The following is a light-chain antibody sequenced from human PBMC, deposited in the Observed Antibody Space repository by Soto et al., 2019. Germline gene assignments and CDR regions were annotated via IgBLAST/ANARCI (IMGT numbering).Light chain of an antibody. V-gene: IGKV3-15*01. Sequence: EIVMTQSPATLSVSPGERATLSCRASESVSSNLAWYQHKPGQAPRLLIYGASTRATGIPARFSGSGSGTEFTLTISSLQSEDFAVYYCHRYNNWPPLTFGGGTKVEI. CDR3: HRYNNWPPLT. CDR1: ESVSSN. J-gene: IGKJ4*01. CDR2: GAS.